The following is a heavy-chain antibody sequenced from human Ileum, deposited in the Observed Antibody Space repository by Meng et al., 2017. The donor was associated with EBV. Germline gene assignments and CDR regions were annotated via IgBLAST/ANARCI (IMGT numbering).Heavy chain of an antibody. D-gene: IGHD2-15*01. Sequence: QVRGHESGPGLVQPSEPLSLTCTVSGGSISSFYWSWIRQPPGKGLEWIGYIYYSGSTNYHPSLKSRVTISVDTSKSQFSLTRSSVTAADTAVYYCARGGWSLDYWGQGTLVTVSS. J-gene: IGHJ4*02. CDR2: IYYSGST. CDR3: ARGGWSLDY. CDR1: GGSISSFY. V-gene: IGHV4-59*08.